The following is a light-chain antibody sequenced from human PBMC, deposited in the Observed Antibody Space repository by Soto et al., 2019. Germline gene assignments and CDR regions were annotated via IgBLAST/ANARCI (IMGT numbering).Light chain of an antibody. V-gene: IGKV1-39*01. CDR2: SAS. CDR3: QQAYSTPWT. CDR1: RTIANY. Sequence: DIQMTQSPASLSASVGDRVTISCRSNRTIANYVNWYQQKPGDVPKLVIYSASTLQTAVPSKFSGSGSGTEFSLTVTSLLPEDFATYDCQQAYSTPWTFGPGTKVDIK. J-gene: IGKJ1*01.